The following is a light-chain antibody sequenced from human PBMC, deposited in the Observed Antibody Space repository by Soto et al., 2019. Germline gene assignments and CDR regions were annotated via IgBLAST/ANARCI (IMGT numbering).Light chain of an antibody. V-gene: IGLV2-14*01. J-gene: IGLJ2*01. Sequence: QSALAQPASVSGSPGQSITISCTGTSSDVGGYNSVSWYQQHPDKAPKLMIYDVTTRPSGVSNRFSGSKSGNTASLTISGLQAEDEADYYCSSYTNSNTVLFGGGTEVTVL. CDR3: SSYTNSNTVL. CDR1: SSDVGGYNS. CDR2: DVT.